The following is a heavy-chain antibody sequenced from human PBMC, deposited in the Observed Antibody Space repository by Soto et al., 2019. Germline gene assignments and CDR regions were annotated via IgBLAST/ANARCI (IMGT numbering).Heavy chain of an antibody. Sequence: GGSLSLSCAASGFTFRNYAMTWARQAPGKGLEWVSILLRSGSSAYYADAVRGRFSISSDTSANSLYLQMDNLRAEDTAIYYCAKDPISGDGIWLMDSWGQGTVVTVSS. J-gene: IGHJ5*02. CDR3: AKDPISGDGIWLMDS. CDR2: LLRSGSSA. D-gene: IGHD4-17*01. CDR1: GFTFRNYA. V-gene: IGHV3-23*01.